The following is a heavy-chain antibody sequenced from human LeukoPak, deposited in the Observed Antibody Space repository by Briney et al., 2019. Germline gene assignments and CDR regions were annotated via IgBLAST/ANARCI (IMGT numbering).Heavy chain of an antibody. Sequence: SETLSLTCTVSGGSISSSSYYWGRIRQPPGKGLEWIGSIYYSGSTYYNPSLKSRVIISVDTSKNQFSLKLSSVTAADTAVYYCARHEIVVVTIYYFDYWGQGTLVTVSS. V-gene: IGHV4-39*01. CDR1: GGSISSSSYY. D-gene: IGHD3-22*01. J-gene: IGHJ4*02. CDR3: ARHEIVVVTIYYFDY. CDR2: IYYSGST.